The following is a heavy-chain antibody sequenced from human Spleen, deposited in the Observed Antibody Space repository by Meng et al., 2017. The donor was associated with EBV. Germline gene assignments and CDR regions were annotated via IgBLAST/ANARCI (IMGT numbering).Heavy chain of an antibody. V-gene: IGHV4-61*01. CDR2: VYYSGST. CDR3: ARENPARGNWFDP. Sequence: HLQDPCPGLVKPSAPLTLTCTVSGGSVSSTSYYWSWIRQPPGKRLEWIGYVYYSGSTNYNPSLKSRVTISVDTPKNQFSLNLYSVTAADTAVYYCARENPARGNWFDPWGQGALVTVSS. J-gene: IGHJ5*02. D-gene: IGHD3-10*01. CDR1: GGSVSSTSYY.